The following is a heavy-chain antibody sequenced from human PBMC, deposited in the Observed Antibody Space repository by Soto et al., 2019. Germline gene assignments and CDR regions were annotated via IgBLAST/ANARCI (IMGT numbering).Heavy chain of an antibody. CDR1: GFTFSRNA. D-gene: IGHD4-17*01. CDR2: ISYDGSNK. CDR3: AREPHGLDY. V-gene: IGHV3-30-3*01. J-gene: IGHJ4*02. Sequence: QVQLVESGGGVVQPGRSLRLSCAASGFTFSRNAMHWVRQAPGKGLEWVAVISYDGSNKYYAESVKGRFSISRDNSKNTVYGQMTSLRAEDTAVYYCAREPHGLDYWGQGTLVTVSS.